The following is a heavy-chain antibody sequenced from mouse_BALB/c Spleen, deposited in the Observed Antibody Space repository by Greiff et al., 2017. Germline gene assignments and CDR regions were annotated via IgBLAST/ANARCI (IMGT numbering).Heavy chain of an antibody. Sequence: EVHLVESGGGLVKPGGSLKLSCAASGFTFSSYAMSWVRQTPEKRLAWVATISSGGSYTYYPDSVKGRFTISRDNAKNTLYLQMSSLRSEDTAMYYCAREITTVVATSYYAMDYWGQGTSVTVSS. CDR1: GFTFSSYA. J-gene: IGHJ4*01. D-gene: IGHD1-1*01. CDR3: AREITTVVATSYYAMDY. V-gene: IGHV5-9-3*01. CDR2: ISSGGSYT.